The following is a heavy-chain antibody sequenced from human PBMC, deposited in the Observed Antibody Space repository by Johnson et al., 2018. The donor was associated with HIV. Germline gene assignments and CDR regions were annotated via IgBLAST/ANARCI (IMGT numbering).Heavy chain of an antibody. CDR3: ARGRAYYYDSSGDAFDI. D-gene: IGHD3-22*01. Sequence: VHLVESGGGLVQPGRSLRLSCAASGFTFDDYAMHWVRQAPGKGLEWVSGISWNSGSIGYADSVKGRFTISRDNSKNTLYLQMNSLRAEDTAVYYCARGRAYYYDSSGDAFDIWGQGTMVTVSS. CDR2: ISWNSGSI. CDR1: GFTFDDYA. J-gene: IGHJ3*02. V-gene: IGHV3-9*01.